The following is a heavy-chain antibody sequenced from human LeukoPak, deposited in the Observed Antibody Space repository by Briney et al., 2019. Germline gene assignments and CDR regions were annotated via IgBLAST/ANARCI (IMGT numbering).Heavy chain of an antibody. CDR2: ISTDGYTT. V-gene: IGHV3-74*01. J-gene: IGHJ4*02. D-gene: IGHD2-15*01. Sequence: GGPLRLSCAASGLAFSAYKMHWVRQAPRKGLVWVSRISTDGYTTDYADFVQGRFTASRDNTKNTWSLEMNSLRAEDTAVYYCVVGGSPGYWGQGTLVTVSS. CDR3: VVGGSPGY. CDR1: GLAFSAYK.